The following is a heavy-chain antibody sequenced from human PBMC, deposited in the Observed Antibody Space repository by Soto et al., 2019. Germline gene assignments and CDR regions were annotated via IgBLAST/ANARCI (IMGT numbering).Heavy chain of an antibody. J-gene: IGHJ4*02. CDR3: ARGSPTYYYDSSGEYFDY. CDR1: GGSISSGGYY. Sequence: QVQLQESGPGLVKPSQTLSLTCTVSGGSISSGGYYWSWIRQHPGKGLEWIGYIYYSGSTYYNPSLKSRVTISVDTSKNQFSLKLSSVTAADTAVYYCARGSPTYYYDSSGEYFDYWGQGTLVTVSS. CDR2: IYYSGST. D-gene: IGHD3-22*01. V-gene: IGHV4-31*03.